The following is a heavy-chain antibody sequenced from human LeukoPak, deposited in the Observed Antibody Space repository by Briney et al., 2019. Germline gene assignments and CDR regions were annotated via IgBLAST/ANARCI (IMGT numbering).Heavy chain of an antibody. CDR2: INHSGST. Sequence: PSETLSLTCAVYGGSFSGYYWSWIRQPPGKGLEWIGEINHSGSTNYNPSLKSRVTISVDTSKNQLSLKLSSVTAADTAVYYCAVTVTTPPSTDYWGQGTLVTVSS. V-gene: IGHV4-34*01. CDR1: GGSFSGYY. D-gene: IGHD4-17*01. J-gene: IGHJ4*02. CDR3: AVTVTTPPSTDY.